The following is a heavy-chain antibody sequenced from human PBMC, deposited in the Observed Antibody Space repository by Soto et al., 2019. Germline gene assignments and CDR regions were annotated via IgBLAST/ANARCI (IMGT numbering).Heavy chain of an antibody. CDR3: AREARYCGGGSGYPSSRLYDFDY. CDR1: AGSISTGGYY. Sequence: SETLSLTSTLSAGSISTGGYYWSWFRQHPGKGLEWIEYIYYSGSTYYNPSLKSRVTISVDTSKKQFSLNLSSVTAADTAVYYCAREARYCGGGSGYPSSRLYDFDYWGQGAMGTVS. D-gene: IGHD2-15*01. V-gene: IGHV4-31*03. J-gene: IGHJ4*02. CDR2: IYYSGST.